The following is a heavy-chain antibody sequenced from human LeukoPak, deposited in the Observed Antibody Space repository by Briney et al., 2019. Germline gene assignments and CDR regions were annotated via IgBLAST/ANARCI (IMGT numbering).Heavy chain of an antibody. Sequence: GGSLRLSCAASGFTFSSYAMSWVRQAPGKGLEWVAIILPDGNNKFYADSVKGRFTISRDNSKNTLYLQMNSLRAEDTAVYYCASRDGSSEFDYWGQGTLVTVSS. CDR3: ASRDGSSEFDY. CDR1: GFTFSSYA. D-gene: IGHD6-6*01. CDR2: ILPDGNNK. V-gene: IGHV3-33*08. J-gene: IGHJ4*02.